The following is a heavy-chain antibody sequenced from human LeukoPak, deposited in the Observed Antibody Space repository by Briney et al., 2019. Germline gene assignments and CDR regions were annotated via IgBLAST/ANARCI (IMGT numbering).Heavy chain of an antibody. D-gene: IGHD1-1*01. Sequence: ASMRVSCKASAYNFNSYYIHWVRQAPGQGLTWMGWINPDNGKTKYEPRFQGRVTMTWDTSINTAYVDLTGLRSDDTAVYYCARNEPAVSVVDAFDVWGQGTVVTVSS. J-gene: IGHJ3*01. CDR1: AYNFNSYY. CDR2: INPDNGKT. CDR3: ARNEPAVSVVDAFDV. V-gene: IGHV1-2*02.